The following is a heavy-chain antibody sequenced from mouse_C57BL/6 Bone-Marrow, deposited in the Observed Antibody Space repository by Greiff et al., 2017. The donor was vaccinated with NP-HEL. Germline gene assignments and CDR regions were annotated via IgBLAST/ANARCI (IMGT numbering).Heavy chain of an antibody. CDR3: ARSPITTVVAKWYFDV. J-gene: IGHJ1*03. V-gene: IGHV1-9*01. CDR1: GYTFTGYW. D-gene: IGHD1-1*01. Sequence: VQLQESGAELMKPGASVKLSCKATGYTFTGYWIEWVKQRPGHGLEWIGEILPGSGSTNYNEKFKGKATFTADTSSNTADMQLSRLTTEDSAIYYCARSPITTVVAKWYFDVWGTGTTVTVSS. CDR2: ILPGSGST.